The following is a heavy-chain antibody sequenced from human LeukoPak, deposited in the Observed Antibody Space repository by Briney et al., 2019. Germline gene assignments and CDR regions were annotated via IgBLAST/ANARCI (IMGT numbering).Heavy chain of an antibody. CDR1: GGTFSSYA. V-gene: IGHV1-69*04. CDR2: IIPILGIA. J-gene: IGHJ6*02. D-gene: IGHD1-26*01. CDR3: ASGGYNAYYYYGMDV. Sequence: GASVRVSSKASGGTFSSYAISWVRQAPGQGLEWMGRIIPILGIANYAQKFQGRVTITADKSTSTAYMELSSLRSEDTAVYYCASGGYNAYYYYGMDVWGQGTTVTVSS.